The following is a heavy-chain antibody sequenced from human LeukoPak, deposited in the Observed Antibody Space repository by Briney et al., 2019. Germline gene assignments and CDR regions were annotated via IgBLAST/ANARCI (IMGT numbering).Heavy chain of an antibody. D-gene: IGHD3-16*02. Sequence: GGSLRLSCAASGFTFSSYTMNWVRQAPGKGLEWVSSISSSSSDIYYADSVKGRFTISRENAKNSLYLQMNSLRAEDTAVYYCARNRNDNYIWGGYRYDYFDYWGQGTLVTVSS. CDR2: ISSSSSDI. J-gene: IGHJ4*02. V-gene: IGHV3-21*01. CDR1: GFTFSSYT. CDR3: ARNRNDNYIWGGYRYDYFDY.